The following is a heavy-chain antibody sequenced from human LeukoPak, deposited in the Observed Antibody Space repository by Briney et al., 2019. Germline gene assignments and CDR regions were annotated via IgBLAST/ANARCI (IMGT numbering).Heavy chain of an antibody. CDR1: GFTFPTYS. J-gene: IGHJ4*02. CDR2: IFGSASKI. Sequence: PGGSLRLSCTTSGFTFPTYSMSWVRQAPGQGLEWVASIFGSASKIYHADSVKGRFTISRDNSKNTLYLQMNSLRAEDTAVYYCAKDQGLIMITFGGNDYWGQGTLVTVSS. CDR3: AKDQGLIMITFGGNDY. V-gene: IGHV3-23*01. D-gene: IGHD3-16*01.